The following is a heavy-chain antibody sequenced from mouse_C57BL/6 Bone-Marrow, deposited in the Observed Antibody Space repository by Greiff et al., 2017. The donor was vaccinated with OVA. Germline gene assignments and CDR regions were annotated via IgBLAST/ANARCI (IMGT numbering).Heavy chain of an antibody. V-gene: IGHV1-15*01. Sequence: VKLQESGAELVRPGASVTLSCKASGYTFTDYEMHWVKQTPVHGLEWIGAIDPETGGTAYNQKFKGKAILTADKSSSTAYMERRSLTSEDSAVYYCTRRYGSSDYWGQGTTLTVSS. D-gene: IGHD1-1*01. CDR3: TRRYGSSDY. J-gene: IGHJ2*01. CDR2: IDPETGGT. CDR1: GYTFTDYE.